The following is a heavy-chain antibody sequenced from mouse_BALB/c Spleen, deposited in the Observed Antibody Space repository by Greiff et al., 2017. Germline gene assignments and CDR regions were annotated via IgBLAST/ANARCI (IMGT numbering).Heavy chain of an antibody. D-gene: IGHD1-3*01. CDR3: ASGLRAMDY. CDR2: INPYNDGT. Sequence: VQLKESGPELVKPGASVKMSCKASGYTFTSYVMHWVKQKPGQGLEWIGYINPYNDGTKYNEKFKGKATLTSDKSSSTAYMELSSLTSEDSAVYYCASGLRAMDYWGQGTSVTVSS. V-gene: IGHV1-14*01. J-gene: IGHJ4*01. CDR1: GYTFTSYV.